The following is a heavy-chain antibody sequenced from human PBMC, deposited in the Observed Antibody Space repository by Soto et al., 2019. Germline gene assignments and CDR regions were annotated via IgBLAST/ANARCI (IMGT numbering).Heavy chain of an antibody. CDR2: IKSKTDGGTT. CDR1: GFTFSNAW. V-gene: IGHV3-15*07. CDR3: TTESRGRITIFFLGYYYGMDV. J-gene: IGHJ6*02. D-gene: IGHD3-9*01. Sequence: GGSLRLSCAASGFTFSNAWMNWVRQAPGKGLEWVGRIKSKTDGGTTDYAAPVKGRFTISRDDSKNTLYLQMNSLKTEDTAVYYCTTESRGRITIFFLGYYYGMDVWGQGTTVTVSS.